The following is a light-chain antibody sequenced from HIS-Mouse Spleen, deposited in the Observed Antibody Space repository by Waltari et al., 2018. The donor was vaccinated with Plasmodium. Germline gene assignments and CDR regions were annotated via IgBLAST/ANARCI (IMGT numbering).Light chain of an antibody. CDR2: EDS. CDR3: YSTDSSGNHRV. J-gene: IGLJ3*02. Sequence: SYELTQPPSVSVSPGQTARINCSGDALPNTYPYWYQQKSGQAPVLVIYEDSKRPSGIPERFSGSSSGTMATLTISGAQVEDEADYYCYSTDSSGNHRVFGGGTKLTVL. CDR1: ALPNTY. V-gene: IGLV3-10*01.